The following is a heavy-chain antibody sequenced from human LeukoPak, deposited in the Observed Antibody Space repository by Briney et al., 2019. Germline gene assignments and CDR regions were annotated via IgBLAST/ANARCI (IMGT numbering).Heavy chain of an antibody. J-gene: IGHJ4*02. CDR2: TRYDESKT. D-gene: IGHD1-26*01. Sequence: GESLRLSCAASGFTFRNNVMHGVRQTPGKGLEWVAFTRYDESKTFYGDSVKGRFTISRYNSKNTLSLQMNSLKTADSAVYYCAKDRYSGSPALDFWGQGTLVTVYS. CDR3: AKDRYSGSPALDF. CDR1: GFTFRNNV. V-gene: IGHV3-30*02.